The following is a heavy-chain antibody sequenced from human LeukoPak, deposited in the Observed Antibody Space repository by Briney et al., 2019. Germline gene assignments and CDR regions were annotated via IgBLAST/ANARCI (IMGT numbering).Heavy chain of an antibody. D-gene: IGHD3-10*01. CDR1: GGSFSGYY. Sequence: PSETLSLTCAVYGGSFSGYYWSWIRQPPGKGLGWIGEINHSGSPNYNPSLKSRVTISVNTSKNQFSLKLSSVTAADTAVYYCARGSGRGYPGRYFYYYYYMDVWGKGTTVTVSS. J-gene: IGHJ6*03. V-gene: IGHV4-34*01. CDR2: INHSGSP. CDR3: ARGSGRGYPGRYFYYYYYMDV.